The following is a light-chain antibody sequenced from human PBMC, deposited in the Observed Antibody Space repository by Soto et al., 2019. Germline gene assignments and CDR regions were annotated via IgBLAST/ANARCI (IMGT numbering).Light chain of an antibody. Sequence: EIVLTQSPATLSLSPGETATLSCMASQSLSSNVAWYQQRPRQAPRLLIYATSSRASDVPARFSGTGSGTEFTLTIASLQSEDFAIYYCQQYNHWPRMLSFGGGTKVDIK. CDR3: QQYNHWPRMLS. J-gene: IGKJ4*01. V-gene: IGKV3-15*01. CDR1: QSLSSN. CDR2: ATS.